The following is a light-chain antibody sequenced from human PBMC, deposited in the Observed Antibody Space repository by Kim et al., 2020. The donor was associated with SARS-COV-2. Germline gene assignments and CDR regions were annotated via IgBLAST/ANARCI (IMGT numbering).Light chain of an antibody. J-gene: IGLJ3*02. CDR2: DVS. Sequence: GQSITISCTGTSRNVGGYSHVSWYPQHPGIVPKLLIYDVSKCPSGVSNRFSGSKSGNTASLTISGLQAEDEADYYCASFAPSNTWVFGGGTELTVL. CDR1: SRNVGGYSH. V-gene: IGLV2-14*04. CDR3: ASFAPSNTWV.